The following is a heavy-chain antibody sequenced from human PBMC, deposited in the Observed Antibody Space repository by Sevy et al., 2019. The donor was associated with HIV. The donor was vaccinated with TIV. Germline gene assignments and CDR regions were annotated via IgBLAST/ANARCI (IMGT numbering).Heavy chain of an antibody. V-gene: IGHV3-74*01. CDR1: GFTFSSYW. J-gene: IGHJ4*02. CDR3: AREGGYSSSWYGGGGESDY. CDR2: INSDGSST. Sequence: GGSLRLSCAASGFTFSSYWMHWVRQAPGKGLVWVSRINSDGSSTSYADSVKGRFTISRDNAKNTLYLQMNSLRAEDTAVYDCAREGGYSSSWYGGGGESDYWGQGTLVTVSS. D-gene: IGHD6-13*01.